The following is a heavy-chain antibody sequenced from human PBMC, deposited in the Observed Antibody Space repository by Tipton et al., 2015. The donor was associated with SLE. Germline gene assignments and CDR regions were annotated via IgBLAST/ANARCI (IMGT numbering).Heavy chain of an antibody. Sequence: SLRLSCTASGFTFSDYYMSWIRQAPGKGLEWVSFIIGSGTYTNYADSVKGRFTISRDNANNTLYLQMNSLRAEDTAVYYCAGDYYDSSGYHRSFYFDYWGQGTLVTVSS. CDR1: GFTFSDYY. CDR2: IIGSGTYT. J-gene: IGHJ4*02. D-gene: IGHD3-22*01. CDR3: AGDYYDSSGYHRSFYFDY. V-gene: IGHV3-11*06.